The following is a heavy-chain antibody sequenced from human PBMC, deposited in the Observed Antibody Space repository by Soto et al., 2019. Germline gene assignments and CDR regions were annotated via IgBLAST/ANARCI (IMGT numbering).Heavy chain of an antibody. D-gene: IGHD3-3*01. V-gene: IGHV3-30*18. J-gene: IGHJ5*02. CDR2: ISYDGSNK. Sequence: PGGSLRLSCAASGFIFSSYGMHWVRQAPGKGLEWVAVISYDGSNKYYADSVKGRFTISRDNSKNTLYLQMNSLRAEDTAVYYCAKDPGFPYNWLDPWGQGTLVTSPQ. CDR3: AKDPGFPYNWLDP. CDR1: GFIFSSYG.